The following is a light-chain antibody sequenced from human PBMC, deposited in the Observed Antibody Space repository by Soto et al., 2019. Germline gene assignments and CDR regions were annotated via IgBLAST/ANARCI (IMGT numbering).Light chain of an antibody. Sequence: EIVLTQSPATLSLSPGERATLSCRASQSVSSYLAWYQQKPGQAPRLLIYDASNRATGIPARFSGSGSGTDFTLTIISLEPEDFAVYYWQQRSNWPWFGGGTKVEIK. CDR1: QSVSSY. J-gene: IGKJ4*02. CDR2: DAS. CDR3: QQRSNWPW. V-gene: IGKV3-11*01.